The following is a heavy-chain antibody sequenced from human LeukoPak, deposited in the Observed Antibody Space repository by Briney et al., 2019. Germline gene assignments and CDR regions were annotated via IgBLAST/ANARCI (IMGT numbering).Heavy chain of an antibody. CDR1: GDSVSSNSAA. J-gene: IGHJ5*02. CDR2: TYYRSKWYN. D-gene: IGHD6-19*01. V-gene: IGHV6-1*01. Sequence: SQTLSLTCAISGDSVSSNSAAWNWIRQSPSRGLEWLGRTYYRSKWYNDYAVSVKSQITINPDTSKNQFSLQLNSVTPEDTAVYYCARDGDSSGWYRGWFDPWGQGTLVTVSS. CDR3: ARDGDSSGWYRGWFDP.